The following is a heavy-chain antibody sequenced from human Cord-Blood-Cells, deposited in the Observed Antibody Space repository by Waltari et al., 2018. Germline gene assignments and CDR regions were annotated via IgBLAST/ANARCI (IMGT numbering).Heavy chain of an antibody. CDR1: GGSISSSSYY. V-gene: IGHV4-39*01. CDR3: ARRLQYMYVPYNWFDP. J-gene: IGHJ5*02. Sequence: QMQLQESGPGLVKPSETLSLTCTVSGGSISSSSYYWGCTRQPPGKGLEWIGSSYYSGSTDYMPSRKSRVTISVDTSKNEFSLELSSVTAADTAVYYCARRLQYMYVPYNWFDPWGQGTLVTVSS. D-gene: IGHD2-8*01. CDR2: SYYSGST.